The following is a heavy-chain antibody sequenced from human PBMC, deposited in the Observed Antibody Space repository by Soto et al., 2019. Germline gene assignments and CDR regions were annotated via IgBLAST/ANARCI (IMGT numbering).Heavy chain of an antibody. CDR2: IYHSGST. J-gene: IGHJ5*02. Sequence: QLQLQESGSGLVKPSQTLSLTCAVSGGSISSGGYSWSWIRQPPGKGLEWIGYIYHSGSTYYNPSLKSRVTIXXDXSTXQFSLKLSSVTAADTAVYYCARDLSRYYDSSGFDPWGQGTLVTVSS. CDR3: ARDLSRYYDSSGFDP. V-gene: IGHV4-30-2*01. D-gene: IGHD3-22*01. CDR1: GGSISSGGYS.